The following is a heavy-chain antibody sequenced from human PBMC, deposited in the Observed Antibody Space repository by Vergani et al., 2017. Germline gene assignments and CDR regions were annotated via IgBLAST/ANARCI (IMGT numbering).Heavy chain of an antibody. Sequence: EVQLVESGGGLVQPGRSLRLSCAASGFTFDDYAMHWVRQAPGKGLEWVSGISWNSGSIGYADSVKGRFTISRDNAKNSLYLQMNSLRAEDTALYYCAKAHTPVVPTYFDYWGQGTLVTVSS. V-gene: IGHV3-9*01. CDR2: ISWNSGSI. CDR1: GFTFDDYA. J-gene: IGHJ4*02. D-gene: IGHD2-2*01. CDR3: AKAHTPVVPTYFDY.